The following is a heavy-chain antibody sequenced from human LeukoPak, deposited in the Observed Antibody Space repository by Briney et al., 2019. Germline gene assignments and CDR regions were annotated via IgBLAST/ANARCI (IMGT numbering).Heavy chain of an antibody. CDR1: GGSISTYY. CDR3: ARASSGYSVHF. V-gene: IGHV4-59*01. D-gene: IGHD3-22*01. J-gene: IGHJ4*02. Sequence: SETLSLTCTVSGGSISTYYWSWIRQPPGKGLEWIGYLSYSGTTNYDPSPKSRVTISIDTSKNQFSLKLRSVTAADTAMYYCARASSGYSVHFWGQGTVITVSS. CDR2: LSYSGTT.